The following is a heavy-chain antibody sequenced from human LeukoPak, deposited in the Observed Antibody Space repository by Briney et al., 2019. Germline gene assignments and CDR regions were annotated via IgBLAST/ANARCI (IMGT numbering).Heavy chain of an antibody. D-gene: IGHD6-13*01. CDR1: GDSISSDKW. Sequence: PSETLSLTCAVSGDSISSDKWWSWVRQPPGKGLEYIGEFHQSVSTNYNPSLKSRLTISVDTSKNQFSLKLSSVTAADTAVYYCARESSSYSSSFGYYFDYWGQGTLVTVSS. J-gene: IGHJ4*02. CDR3: ARESSSYSSSFGYYFDY. V-gene: IGHV4-4*02. CDR2: FHQSVST.